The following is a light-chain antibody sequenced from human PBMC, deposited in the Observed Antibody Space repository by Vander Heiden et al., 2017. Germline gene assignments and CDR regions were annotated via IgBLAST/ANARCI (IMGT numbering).Light chain of an antibody. V-gene: IGLV8-61*01. Sequence: QPAVTPEPSFTVSPGGTVTLTCGLSSGSVCTSYYPAWDQQTPGQAPRTLIYRTNPRSAGVPDRFSGSIRGNKAALTITGGQADDEVDYYGVLYMGGGIWMFGGGTKLTGL. CDR3: VLYMGGGIWM. J-gene: IGLJ3*02. CDR1: SGSVCTSYY. CDR2: RTN.